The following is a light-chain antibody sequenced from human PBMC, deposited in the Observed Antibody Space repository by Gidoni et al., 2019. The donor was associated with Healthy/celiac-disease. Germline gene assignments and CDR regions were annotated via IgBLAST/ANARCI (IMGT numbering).Light chain of an antibody. CDR2: DAS. Sequence: EIVLTQSTATLSLSPGERATLSCRASQSVSSYLAWYQQKPGQAPRLLIYDASNRATGIPDRISGRGSGTDFTLIISSLEPEDFAVYYCQQRSKWPPVFGQGTKVEIK. J-gene: IGKJ1*01. V-gene: IGKV3-11*01. CDR1: QSVSSY. CDR3: QQRSKWPPV.